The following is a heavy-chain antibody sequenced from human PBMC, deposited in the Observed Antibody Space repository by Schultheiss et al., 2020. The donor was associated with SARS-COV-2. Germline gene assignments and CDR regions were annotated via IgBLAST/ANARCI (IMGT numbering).Heavy chain of an antibody. Sequence: ASVKVSCKASGYTFTGYYMHWVRQAPGQGLEWMGWINPNSGGTNYAQKFQGRVTITADKSPSTSYMELSSLRSEDTAVYYCARGNVDTAMVTPNYFDYWGQGTLVTVSS. CDR3: ARGNVDTAMVTPNYFDY. J-gene: IGHJ4*02. CDR2: INPNSGGT. V-gene: IGHV1-2*02. CDR1: GYTFTGYY. D-gene: IGHD5-18*01.